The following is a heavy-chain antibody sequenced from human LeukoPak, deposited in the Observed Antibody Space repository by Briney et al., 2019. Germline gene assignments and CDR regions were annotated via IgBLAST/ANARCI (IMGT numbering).Heavy chain of an antibody. CDR1: GFIFSSYG. Sequence: GGSLRLSCASFGFIFSSYGMHWVRQAPGKGLEWVALIRYDGSNKYYADSVKGRFTISRDNSRNTLYLQMNSLRAEDTAVYYCANGSPLRFLEWLVDYWGQGTLVTVS. CDR3: ANGSPLRFLEWLVDY. CDR2: IRYDGSNK. D-gene: IGHD3-3*01. J-gene: IGHJ4*02. V-gene: IGHV3-30*02.